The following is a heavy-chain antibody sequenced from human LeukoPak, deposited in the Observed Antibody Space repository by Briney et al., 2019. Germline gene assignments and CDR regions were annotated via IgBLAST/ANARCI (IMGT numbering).Heavy chain of an antibody. J-gene: IGHJ5*02. CDR2: INAGNGNT. CDR1: GYTFTSYA. V-gene: IGHV1-3*01. CDR3: ARPYCSGGSCYSINWFDP. D-gene: IGHD2-15*01. Sequence: ASVKVSCKASGYTFTSYAMHWVRQAPGQRLEWMGWINAGNGNTKYSQKFQGRVTITRDTSASTAYMELSSLRSEDTAVYCCARPYCSGGSCYSINWFDPWGQGTLVTVSS.